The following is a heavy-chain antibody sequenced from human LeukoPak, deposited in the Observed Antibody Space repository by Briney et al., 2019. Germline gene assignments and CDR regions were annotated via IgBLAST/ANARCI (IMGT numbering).Heavy chain of an antibody. CDR2: INHSGST. V-gene: IGHV4-34*01. Sequence: SETLSLTCAVYGGSFSGYYWSWIRQPPGKGLEWIGEINHSGSTNYSPSLKSRVTISVDTSKNQFSLKLSSVTAADTAVYYCARVRLRFLEWFDYWGQGTLVTVSS. D-gene: IGHD3-3*01. J-gene: IGHJ4*02. CDR3: ARVRLRFLEWFDY. CDR1: GGSFSGYY.